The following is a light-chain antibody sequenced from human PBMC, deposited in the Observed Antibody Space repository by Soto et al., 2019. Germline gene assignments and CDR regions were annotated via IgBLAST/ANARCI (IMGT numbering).Light chain of an antibody. J-gene: IGKJ2*01. CDR2: GAS. V-gene: IGKV3-20*01. CDR1: QRVSSSY. CDR3: QQYEA. Sequence: EIVLTQSPGTLSLSPGERATLSCRASQRVSSSYFAWYQQKPGQAPRLLIYGASRRATDIPDRFTGSGSGTDFTLTITRPEPEDFAVYYCQQYEAFGQGTKLEIK.